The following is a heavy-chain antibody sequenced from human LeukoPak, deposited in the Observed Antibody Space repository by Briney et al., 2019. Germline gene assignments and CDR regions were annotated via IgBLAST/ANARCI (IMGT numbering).Heavy chain of an antibody. J-gene: IGHJ2*01. D-gene: IGHD4-23*01. CDR3: ARSGNSWYFDL. Sequence: SETLSLTCAVSGGSISSNNWWSWVRQPPGKGLEWIGEIYNSGSTNYNPSLKSRVTISVDKSKNQFSLRLSSVPAADTAVYYCARSGNSWYFDLWGRGTLSLSPQ. CDR2: IYNSGST. CDR1: GGSISSNNW. V-gene: IGHV4-4*02.